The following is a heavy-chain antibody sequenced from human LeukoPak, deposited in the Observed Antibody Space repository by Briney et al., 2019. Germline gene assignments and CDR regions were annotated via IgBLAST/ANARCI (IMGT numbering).Heavy chain of an antibody. V-gene: IGHV4-34*01. CDR2: INDSGHA. CDR3: ARHSSYYGNFDY. J-gene: IGHJ4*02. Sequence: ETLSLTCAVSGASFRAYYWSWIRQAPGKGLEWIGEINDSGHARYNASLKSRVTMSVDTSKNQFSLKLSSVTAADTAVYYCARHSSYYGNFDYWGQGTLVTVSS. CDR1: GASFRAYY. D-gene: IGHD3-10*01.